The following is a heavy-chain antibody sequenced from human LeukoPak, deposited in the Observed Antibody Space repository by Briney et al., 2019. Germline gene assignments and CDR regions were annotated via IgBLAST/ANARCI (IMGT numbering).Heavy chain of an antibody. D-gene: IGHD6-13*01. CDR3: ARRAAAGTNFYYYYMDV. CDR1: GYTFTSYY. V-gene: IGHV1-69*13. J-gene: IGHJ6*03. CDR2: IIPMFGTA. Sequence: SVKVSCKASGYTFTSYYINWVRQAPGQGLEWMGGIIPMFGTANYAQNFQDRVTITADESTSTAYMELSSLRSEDTAVYYCARRAAAGTNFYYYYMDVWGKGTTVTISS.